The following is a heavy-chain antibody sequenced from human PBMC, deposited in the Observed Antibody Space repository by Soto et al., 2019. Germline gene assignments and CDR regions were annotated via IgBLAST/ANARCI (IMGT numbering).Heavy chain of an antibody. Sequence: GGSLRLSCAASGFTFSSYSMNWVRQAPGKGLEWVSSISSSSSYIYYADSVKGRFTISRDNAKNSLYLQMNSLRAEDTAVYYCAPYDYIWGSYREYWGQGTLVTVSS. J-gene: IGHJ4*02. V-gene: IGHV3-21*01. D-gene: IGHD3-16*02. CDR3: APYDYIWGSYREY. CDR1: GFTFSSYS. CDR2: ISSSSSYI.